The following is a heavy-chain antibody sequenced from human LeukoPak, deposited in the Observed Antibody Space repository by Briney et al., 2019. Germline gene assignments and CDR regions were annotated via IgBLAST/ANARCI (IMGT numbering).Heavy chain of an antibody. CDR2: INPTGGSS. J-gene: IGHJ5*01. Sequence: ASVKVSCKASGYTFTNYYMHWVRQAPGQGLEWVGIINPTGGSSSYAQKFQGRVTMTRDTSTSTVYMELRSLRSEDTAVYYCARGPHDGSGWYEFWGQGTLVTVSS. CDR3: ARGPHDGSGWYEF. D-gene: IGHD3-22*01. CDR1: GYTFTNYY. V-gene: IGHV1-46*01.